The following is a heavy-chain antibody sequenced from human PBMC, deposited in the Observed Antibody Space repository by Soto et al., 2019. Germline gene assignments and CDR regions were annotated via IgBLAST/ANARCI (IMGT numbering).Heavy chain of an antibody. CDR1: GGSINSYY. J-gene: IGHJ3*02. Sequence: SETLSLTCTVSGGSINSYYWSWIRQPPGKGLEWIGYIYYSGSTNYNPSLKSRVTISVDTSKNQFSLKLSSVTAADTAVYYCARGSIAAAGLVGFDIWGQGTMVTVSS. D-gene: IGHD6-13*01. V-gene: IGHV4-59*01. CDR2: IYYSGST. CDR3: ARGSIAAAGLVGFDI.